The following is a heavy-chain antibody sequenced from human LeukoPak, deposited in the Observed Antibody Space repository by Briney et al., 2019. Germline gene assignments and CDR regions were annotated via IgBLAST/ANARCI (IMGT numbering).Heavy chain of an antibody. D-gene: IGHD6-6*01. CDR1: GVSFSGYY. CDR3: AKVYSSSSRDSFDV. CDR2: INHGGGT. Sequence: SETLSLTCAVYGVSFSGYYWSWIRQSPGKGLEWIGEINHGGGTNCNTSLESRVTMSVDTSKSQFTLKLNSVTAADTAVYDCAKVYSSSSRDSFDVWGPGTMVIVSS. J-gene: IGHJ3*01. V-gene: IGHV4-34*01.